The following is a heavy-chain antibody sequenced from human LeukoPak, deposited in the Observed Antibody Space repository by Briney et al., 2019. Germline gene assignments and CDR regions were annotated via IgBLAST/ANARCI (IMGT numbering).Heavy chain of an antibody. CDR3: ARAMTSQGYSYGPAHY. V-gene: IGHV3-33*01. D-gene: IGHD5-18*01. CDR1: GFTFSSYG. J-gene: IGHJ4*02. CDR2: IWYDGSNK. Sequence: GRSLRLSCAASGFTFSSYGMHWVRQAPGKGLEWVAVIWYDGSNKYYADSVKGRFTISRDNSKNTLYLQVNSLRAEDTAVYYCARAMTSQGYSYGPAHYWGQGTLVTVSS.